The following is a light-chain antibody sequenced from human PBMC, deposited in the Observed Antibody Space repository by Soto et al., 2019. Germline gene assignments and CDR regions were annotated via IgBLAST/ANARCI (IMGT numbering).Light chain of an antibody. V-gene: IGKV3-11*01. Sequence: TRSSRASQNISNYLIWYQQKPGQAPRLLIYDVSNRATDIPARFSGSGSGTDLTHACGSLQPEDFATYYCQQSYTIPRTCGQGTKVDIK. CDR1: QNISNY. J-gene: IGKJ1*01. CDR2: DVS. CDR3: QQSYTIPRT.